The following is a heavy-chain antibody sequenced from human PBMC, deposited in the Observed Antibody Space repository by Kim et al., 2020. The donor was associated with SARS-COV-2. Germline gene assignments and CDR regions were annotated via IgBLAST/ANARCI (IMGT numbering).Heavy chain of an antibody. Sequence: ASVKVSCKAFGYTFTSYAMHWVRQAPGQRLEWMGWINAGNGNTKYSQKFQGRVTITRDTSASTAYMELSSLRSEDTAVYYCASLYYYDSSGYWGDYYYYGMDVGGQGTTLTVPS. CDR2: INAGNGNT. CDR1: GYTFTSYA. V-gene: IGHV1-3*01. D-gene: IGHD3-22*01. J-gene: IGHJ6*02. CDR3: ASLYYYDSSGYWGDYYYYGMDV.